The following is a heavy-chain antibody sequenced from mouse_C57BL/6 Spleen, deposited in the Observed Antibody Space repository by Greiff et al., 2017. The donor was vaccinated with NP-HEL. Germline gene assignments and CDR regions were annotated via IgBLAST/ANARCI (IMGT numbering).Heavy chain of an antibody. CDR3: AREGDLPGDY. J-gene: IGHJ2*01. CDR1: GYTFTDYY. Sequence: QVQLKESGAELVRPGASVKLSCKASGYTFTDYYINWVKQRPGQGLEWIARIYPGSGNTYYNEKFKGKATLTAEKSSSTAYMQLSSLTSEDSAVYFCAREGDLPGDYWGQGTTLTVSS. CDR2: IYPGSGNT. V-gene: IGHV1-76*01.